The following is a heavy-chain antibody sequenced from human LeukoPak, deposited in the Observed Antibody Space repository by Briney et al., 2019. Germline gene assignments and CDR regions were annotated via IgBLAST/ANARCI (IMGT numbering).Heavy chain of an antibody. J-gene: IGHJ6*03. CDR1: GGTFSSYA. CDR2: IIPIFGTA. D-gene: IGHD1-1*01. V-gene: IGHV1-69*05. CDR3: ARSGTPYYYYYMDV. Sequence: SVKVSCKASGGTFSSYAISWVRQAPGQGLEWMGGIIPIFGTANYAQKFQGRVTITTDESTSTAYMELSSLRSVDTAVYYCARSGTPYYYYYMDVWGKGTTVTVSS.